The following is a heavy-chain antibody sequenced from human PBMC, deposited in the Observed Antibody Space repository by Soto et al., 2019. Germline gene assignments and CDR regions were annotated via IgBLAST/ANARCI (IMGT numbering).Heavy chain of an antibody. Sequence: GVGWIRQPPGKALEWLALIYWDDDKRYSTSLKSRRTITKDTSKNQVVLTMTNMDPVDTATYYCAHTGLFFFQAEDGIRYVRSVSAFLLNRSSDL. CDR3: AHTGLFFFQAEDGIRYVRSVSAFLLNRSSDL. CDR1: G. D-gene: IGHD3-10*02. V-gene: IGHV2-5*02. CDR2: IYWDDDK. J-gene: IGHJ2*01.